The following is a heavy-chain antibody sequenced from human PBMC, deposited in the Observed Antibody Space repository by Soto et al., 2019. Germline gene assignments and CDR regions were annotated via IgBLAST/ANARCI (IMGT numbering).Heavy chain of an antibody. CDR3: AKVVIWGDVSFDY. CDR2: ISYDGSNK. Sequence: PGGSLRLSCAASGFTFSSYGMHWVRQAPGKGLEWVAVISYDGSNKYYADSVKGRFTISRDNSKNTLYLQMNSLRAEGTAVYYCAKVVIWGDVSFDYWGQGTLVTVSS. D-gene: IGHD7-27*01. J-gene: IGHJ4*02. V-gene: IGHV3-30*18. CDR1: GFTFSSYG.